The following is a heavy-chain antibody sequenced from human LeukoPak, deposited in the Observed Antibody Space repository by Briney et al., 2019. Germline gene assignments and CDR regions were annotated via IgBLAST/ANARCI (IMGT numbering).Heavy chain of an antibody. V-gene: IGHV4-34*01. CDR1: GGSFSGYY. D-gene: IGHD6-19*01. J-gene: IGHJ4*02. CDR2: INHSGST. CDR3: ARHANGPGIAVGNFDY. Sequence: KPSETLSLTCAVYGGSFSGYYWSWIRQPPGKGLEWIGEINHSGSTNYNPSLKSRVTISVDTSKNQFSLKLSSVTAADTAVYYCARHANGPGIAVGNFDYWGQGTLSPSPQ.